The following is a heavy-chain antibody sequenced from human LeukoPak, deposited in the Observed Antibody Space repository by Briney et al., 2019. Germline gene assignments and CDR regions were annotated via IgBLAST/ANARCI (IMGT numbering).Heavy chain of an antibody. CDR2: IYYSGST. Sequence: SETLSLTCTVSGYSISSGYYWGWIRQPPGKGLEWIGSIYYSGSTYYNPSLKSRVTTSVDTSKNQFSLKLSSVTAADTAVYYCARRTGNYYYYYMDVWGKGTTVTVSS. V-gene: IGHV4-38-2*02. CDR1: GYSISSGYY. D-gene: IGHD1-1*01. J-gene: IGHJ6*03. CDR3: ARRTGNYYYYYMDV.